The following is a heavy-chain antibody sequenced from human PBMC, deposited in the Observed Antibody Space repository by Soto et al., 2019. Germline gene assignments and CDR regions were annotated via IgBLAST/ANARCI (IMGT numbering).Heavy chain of an antibody. Sequence: EVQLVESGGGLVKPGGSLRLSCAASGFIFSSYSMNWVRQAPGKGLEWVSCISSSGSHAYYADSVKGRFTISRDNAKESLYLQMNSLRAEDTAVYYCARDRDGYNPVDYWGLGTLVTVSS. CDR1: GFIFSSYS. J-gene: IGHJ4*02. V-gene: IGHV3-21*01. CDR3: ARDRDGYNPVDY. D-gene: IGHD1-1*01. CDR2: ISSSGSHA.